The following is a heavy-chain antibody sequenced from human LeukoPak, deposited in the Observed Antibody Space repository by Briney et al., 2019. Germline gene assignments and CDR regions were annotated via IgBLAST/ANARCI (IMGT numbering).Heavy chain of an antibody. V-gene: IGHV3-48*03. Sequence: PGGSLTLSCAASGFTFSSYEMNWVRQAPGKGLEWVSYISSGGTTVYYPDSVKGRFTISRDNAKSSLYLQMNSLRAEDTAVYYCARDGGVNAFDIWGQGTMVTVSS. CDR2: ISSGGTTV. CDR1: GFTFSSYE. D-gene: IGHD2-8*02. CDR3: ARDGGVNAFDI. J-gene: IGHJ3*02.